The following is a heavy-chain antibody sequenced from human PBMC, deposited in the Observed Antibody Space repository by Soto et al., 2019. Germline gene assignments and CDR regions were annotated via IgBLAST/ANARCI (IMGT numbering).Heavy chain of an antibody. V-gene: IGHV3-73*02. Sequence: EVQLVESGGGLVQPGGSLKLSCAASGFTFSDSAMHWVRQASGKGLEWVGRIRSKANSDATAYAASVKGRFTISRDDSKNTAYLQMKSLKIEDTAVYYCTKTAGVVVAATTYSYGMDVWGQGTTVTVSS. CDR2: IRSKANSDAT. CDR3: TKTAGVVVAATTYSYGMDV. D-gene: IGHD2-15*01. CDR1: GFTFSDSA. J-gene: IGHJ6*02.